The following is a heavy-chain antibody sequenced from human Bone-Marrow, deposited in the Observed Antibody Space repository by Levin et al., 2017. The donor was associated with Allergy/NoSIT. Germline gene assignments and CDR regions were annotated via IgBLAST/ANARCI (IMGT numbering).Heavy chain of an antibody. D-gene: IGHD3/OR15-3a*01. CDR3: ASLDLYYFDY. V-gene: IGHV3-7*01. CDR1: GFTFSSHW. J-gene: IGHJ4*02. CDR2: IKEDGSET. Sequence: LSLTCAASGFTFSSHWMSWVRQAPGKGLEWVANIKEDGSETHYVDSVRGRFSISRDNAKNSLYLQMDGLRPEDTAMYYCASLDLYYFDYWGQGALVTVSS.